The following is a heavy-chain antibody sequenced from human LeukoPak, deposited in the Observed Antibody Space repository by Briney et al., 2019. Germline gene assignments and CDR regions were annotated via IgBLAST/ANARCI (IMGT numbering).Heavy chain of an antibody. CDR1: GGTFSSYA. J-gene: IGHJ4*02. CDR2: IIPIFGTA. CDR3: ALTGGYSYTFDY. V-gene: IGHV1-69*05. D-gene: IGHD5-18*01. Sequence: ASVKVSCKASGGTFSSYAISWVRQAPGQGLEWMGGIIPIFGTANYAQKFQGRVTITTDESTSTAYMELSSLRSEDTAVYYCALTGGYSYTFDYWGQGTLVTVSS.